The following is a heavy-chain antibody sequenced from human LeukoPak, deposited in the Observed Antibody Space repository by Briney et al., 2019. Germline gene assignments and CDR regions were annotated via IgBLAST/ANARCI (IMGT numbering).Heavy chain of an antibody. D-gene: IGHD4-17*01. CDR2: ISAYNSNT. CDR1: GYTFTSYG. J-gene: IGHJ6*03. CDR3: ARDGDTNSIPYMDV. Sequence: ASVKVSCKASGYTFTSYGINWVRQAPGQGLEWMGWISAYNSNTHYAQKLQGRVTMTTDTSTSTAYMELRSLRSDDTAVYYCARDGDTNSIPYMDVWGKGTTVTVSS. V-gene: IGHV1-18*01.